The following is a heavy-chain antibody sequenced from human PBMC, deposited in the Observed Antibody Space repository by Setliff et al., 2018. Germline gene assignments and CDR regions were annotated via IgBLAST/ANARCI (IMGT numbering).Heavy chain of an antibody. J-gene: IGHJ4*02. CDR3: ARGRAGHSGH. V-gene: IGHV4-31*03. D-gene: IGHD6-19*01. CDR1: GGSISRGGYY. CDR2: IYYSGSTS. Sequence: PSETLSLTCTVSGGSISRGGYYWSWIRQHPGKGLEWIGYIYYSGSTSYYNPSLKGRVTISVDTSKNQFSLKLSSVTAADTAVYYCARGRAGHSGHWGQGTLVTV.